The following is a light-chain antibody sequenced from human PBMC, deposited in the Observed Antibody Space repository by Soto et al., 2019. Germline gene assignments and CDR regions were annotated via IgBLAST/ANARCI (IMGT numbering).Light chain of an antibody. Sequence: QAVVTQPPSASGTPGQRVTISCSGSTSNIGSNFAYWYQQLPGAAPKLLISRNDERPSGVPDRFSGSKSGTSASLAISGLRSEDEADYYCAAWDGSLSGPVFGGGTKVTVL. CDR1: TSNIGSNF. CDR3: AAWDGSLSGPV. J-gene: IGLJ2*01. CDR2: RND. V-gene: IGLV1-47*01.